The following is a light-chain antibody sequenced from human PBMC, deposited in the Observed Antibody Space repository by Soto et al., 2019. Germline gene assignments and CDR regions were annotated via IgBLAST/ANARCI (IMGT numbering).Light chain of an antibody. CDR3: QQSYSSPPT. CDR1: QSISSY. CDR2: AAS. Sequence: DIQMTQSPSSLSASVGDRVTITCRASQSISSYLNWYQQKPGKAPKLLIFAASSLQSGVPSRFSGSRSGPEFTLTISSLQPEDFATYYCQQSYSSPPTFGQGTKVDI. J-gene: IGKJ1*01. V-gene: IGKV1-39*01.